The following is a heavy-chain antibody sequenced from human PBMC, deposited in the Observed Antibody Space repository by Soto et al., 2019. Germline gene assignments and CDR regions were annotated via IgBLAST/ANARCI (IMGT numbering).Heavy chain of an antibody. Sequence: GASVKVSCKASGGTFSSYAISWVRQAPGQGLESVGGIIPIFGTANYAQKFQGRVTITADESTSTAYMELSSLRSEDTAVYYCASSSGMTGTTSNAFDIWGQRTMVTVSS. J-gene: IGHJ3*02. V-gene: IGHV1-69*13. CDR1: GGTFSSYA. CDR2: IIPIFGTA. D-gene: IGHD1-7*01. CDR3: ASSSGMTGTTSNAFDI.